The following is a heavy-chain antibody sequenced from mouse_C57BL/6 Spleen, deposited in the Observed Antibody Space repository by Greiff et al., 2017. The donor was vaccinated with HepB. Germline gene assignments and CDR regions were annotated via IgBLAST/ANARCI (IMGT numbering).Heavy chain of an antibody. J-gene: IGHJ3*01. CDR1: GYSITSGYY. D-gene: IGHD1-1*01. CDR2: ISYDGSN. Sequence: EVQLQQSGPGLVKPSQSLSLTCSVTGYSITSGYYWNWIRQFPGNKLEWVGYISYDGSNNYNPSLKKRISITRDTSKNQFFLKLNSVTTEDTATYYCAREGGTTGPFAYWGQGTLVTVSA. V-gene: IGHV3-6*01. CDR3: AREGGTTGPFAY.